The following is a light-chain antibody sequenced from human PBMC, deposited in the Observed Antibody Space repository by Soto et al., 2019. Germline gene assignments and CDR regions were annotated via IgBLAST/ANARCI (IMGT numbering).Light chain of an antibody. V-gene: IGKV3-20*01. J-gene: IGKJ1*01. CDR1: QGVDSSY. Sequence: EIVLTQSPGTLSLSPGERATVFCRASQGVDSSYLAWFQQKPGQAPRLLIYGASRRATGVPDRFSGSGSGTDFTRTITRLEPEDFAVYYCPHYDRSSWTFGHGTKVDI. CDR3: PHYDRSSWT. CDR2: GAS.